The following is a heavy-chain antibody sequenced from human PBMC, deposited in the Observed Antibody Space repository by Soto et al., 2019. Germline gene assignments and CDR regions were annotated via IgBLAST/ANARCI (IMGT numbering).Heavy chain of an antibody. Sequence: PSETLSLTCTVSGGSISSYYWSWIRQPPGKGLEWIGYIYYSGSTNYNPSLKSRVTISVDTSKNQFSLKLSSVTAADTAVYYCARSPINILTGTNWFDPWGQGTLVTVSS. V-gene: IGHV4-59*08. CDR1: GGSISSYY. CDR2: IYYSGST. J-gene: IGHJ5*02. CDR3: ARSPINILTGTNWFDP. D-gene: IGHD3-9*01.